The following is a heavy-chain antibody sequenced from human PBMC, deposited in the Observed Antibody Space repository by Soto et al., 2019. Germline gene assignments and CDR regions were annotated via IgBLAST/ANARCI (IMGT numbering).Heavy chain of an antibody. V-gene: IGHV4-31*03. CDR3: AREVYCSSTSCYDY. Sequence: SETLSLTCTVSGDSISSNSYYWSWIRQHPGRGLEWIGYIYYSGTTYYNPSLQSRATISLDTSKNQFSLKLTSVTAADTAVYYCAREVYCSSTSCYDYWGQGTQVTVS. D-gene: IGHD2-2*01. CDR2: IYYSGTT. CDR1: GDSISSNSYY. J-gene: IGHJ4*02.